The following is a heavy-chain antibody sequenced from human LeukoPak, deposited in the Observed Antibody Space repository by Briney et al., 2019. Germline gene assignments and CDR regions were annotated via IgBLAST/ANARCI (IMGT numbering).Heavy chain of an antibody. Sequence: PGGSLRLSCAASGFTFSSYAMSWVRQAPGKGLEWVSAISGSGGSTYYADSVKGRFTISRDNSKNTLYLQMNSLRAEDTAVYYCATDPPVDGPLYYYYYMDVWGKGTTVTVSS. CDR2: ISGSGGST. CDR3: ATDPPVDGPLYYYYYMDV. CDR1: GFTFSSYA. J-gene: IGHJ6*03. V-gene: IGHV3-23*01. D-gene: IGHD2-8*01.